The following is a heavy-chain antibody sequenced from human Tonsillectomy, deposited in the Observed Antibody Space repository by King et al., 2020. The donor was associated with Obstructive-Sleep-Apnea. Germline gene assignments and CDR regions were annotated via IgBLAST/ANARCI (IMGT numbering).Heavy chain of an antibody. Sequence: VQLVESGGGLVQPGGSLRLSCVASGFPVSNYAMSWVRQAPGKGLEWISTISNGGGTIYSADSVKGRFTISRDNSKKTVSLQMNSLRAEDTALYYCAKPPISSTMIVVFAAWGQGTLVTVSS. CDR2: ISNGGGTI. CDR1: GFPVSNYA. J-gene: IGHJ5*02. CDR3: AKPPISSTMIVVFAA. V-gene: IGHV3-23*04. D-gene: IGHD3-22*01.